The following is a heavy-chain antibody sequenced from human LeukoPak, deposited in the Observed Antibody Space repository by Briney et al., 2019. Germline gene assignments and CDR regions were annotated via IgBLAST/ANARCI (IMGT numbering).Heavy chain of an antibody. J-gene: IGHJ6*03. D-gene: IGHD4-11*01. CDR2: ISGSTGNR. V-gene: IGHV1-18*01. CDR1: GYTFTSYG. CDR3: ARGTVGGNEYYYMDV. Sequence: ASVKVSCKASGYTFTSYGINWVRRAPGQGLEWMGWISGSTGNRKYEQKIQGRVTLTTDTSTRTAYMELRSLRSDDTAVYYCARGTVGGNEYYYMDVWGKGATVTVSS.